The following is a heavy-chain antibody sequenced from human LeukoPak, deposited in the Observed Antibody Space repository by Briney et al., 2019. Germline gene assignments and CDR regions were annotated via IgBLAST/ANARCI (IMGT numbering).Heavy chain of an antibody. J-gene: IGHJ4*02. V-gene: IGHV3-30*02. CDR3: AKDRDTMVRGVILY. CDR2: IRYDGSNK. CDR1: GFTFSSYG. Sequence: GGSLRLSCAASGFTFSSYGMHWVRQAPGKGLEWVAFIRYDGSNKYYADSVKGRFTISRDNSKNTLYLQMNSLRAEDTAVYYCAKDRDTMVRGVILYWGQGTLVTVSS. D-gene: IGHD3-10*01.